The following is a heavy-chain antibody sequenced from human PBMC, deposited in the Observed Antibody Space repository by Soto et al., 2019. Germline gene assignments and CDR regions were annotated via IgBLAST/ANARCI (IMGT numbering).Heavy chain of an antibody. CDR3: ARTGPSGQDYGGNSGRYYFDY. V-gene: IGHV1-46*01. D-gene: IGHD4-17*01. Sequence: QVQLVQSGAEVKKPGASVKVSCKASGYTFTSYYMHWVRQAPGQGLEWMGIINPSGGSTSYAQKFQGRVTMTRDTSTSTVYMELSSLRSEDTAVYYCARTGPSGQDYGGNSGRYYFDYWGQGTLVTVSS. J-gene: IGHJ4*02. CDR1: GYTFTSYY. CDR2: INPSGGST.